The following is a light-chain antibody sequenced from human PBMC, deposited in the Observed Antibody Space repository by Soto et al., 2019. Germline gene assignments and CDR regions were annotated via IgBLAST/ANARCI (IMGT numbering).Light chain of an antibody. J-gene: IGLJ1*01. CDR1: SSDVGGYNS. CDR2: QVS. Sequence: QSALTQPASVSGSPGQSITISCTGTSSDVGGYNSVSWYQHHPGKAPKLMIYQVSNRPSGVSYRFSGSKSGNTASLTISGLQAEDEADYYCSSYTGSSTYVFGTGTKLTVL. CDR3: SSYTGSSTYV. V-gene: IGLV2-14*01.